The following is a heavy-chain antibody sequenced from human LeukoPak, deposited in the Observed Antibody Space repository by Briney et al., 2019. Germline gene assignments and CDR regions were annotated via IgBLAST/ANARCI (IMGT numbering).Heavy chain of an antibody. Sequence: ASVKVSCKVSGYTLTELSMHWVRQAPGKGLEWMGGFDPEDGETIYAQKFQGRVTMTEDTSTDTAYMELSSLRSEDTAVYYCAIPPAYSSELQFDYWGQGTLVTVSS. J-gene: IGHJ4*02. CDR1: GYTLTELS. CDR3: AIPPAYSSELQFDY. CDR2: FDPEDGET. D-gene: IGHD6-19*01. V-gene: IGHV1-24*01.